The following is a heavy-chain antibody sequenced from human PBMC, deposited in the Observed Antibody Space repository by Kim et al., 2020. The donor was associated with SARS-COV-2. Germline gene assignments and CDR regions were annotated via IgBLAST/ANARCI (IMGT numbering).Heavy chain of an antibody. J-gene: IGHJ4*02. V-gene: IGHV3-23*01. Sequence: GGSLRLSCAASGFTFSSYAMSWVRQAPGKGLEWVSAISGSGGSTYYADSVKGRFTISRDNSKNTLYLQMNSLRAEDTAVYYCAKEDYYYGSGSYYNVAYFDYWGQGTLVTVSS. CDR1: GFTFSSYA. CDR3: AKEDYYYGSGSYYNVAYFDY. D-gene: IGHD3-10*01. CDR2: ISGSGGST.